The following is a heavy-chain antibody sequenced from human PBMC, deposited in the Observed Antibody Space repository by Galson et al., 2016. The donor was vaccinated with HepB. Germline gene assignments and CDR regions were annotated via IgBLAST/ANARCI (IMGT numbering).Heavy chain of an antibody. CDR3: ARVSSTSVFAAAWFDP. CDR2: ISWNSGTI. Sequence: SLRLSCAASGFTFEGFAMHWVRQTPGRGLEWVSGISWNSGTIVYADSVKGRFTISRDNAKSSLYLQMNSLSPEDTAFYFCARVSSTSVFAAAWFDPRGQGTRVAVSS. V-gene: IGHV3-9*01. CDR1: GFTFEGFA. D-gene: IGHD6-25*01. J-gene: IGHJ5*02.